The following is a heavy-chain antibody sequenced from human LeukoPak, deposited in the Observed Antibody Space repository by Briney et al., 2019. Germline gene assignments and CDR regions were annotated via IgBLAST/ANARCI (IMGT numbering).Heavy chain of an antibody. Sequence: PSETLSLTCTVSGGSISSGDYYWSWIRQPPGKGLEWIGYIYYSGSTYYNPSLKSRVTISVDTSKNQFSLKLSSVTAADTAVYYCARGGSYSKFDPWGQGTLSPSPQ. V-gene: IGHV4-30-4*01. D-gene: IGHD1-26*01. J-gene: IGHJ5*02. CDR1: GGSISSGDYY. CDR3: ARGGSYSKFDP. CDR2: IYYSGST.